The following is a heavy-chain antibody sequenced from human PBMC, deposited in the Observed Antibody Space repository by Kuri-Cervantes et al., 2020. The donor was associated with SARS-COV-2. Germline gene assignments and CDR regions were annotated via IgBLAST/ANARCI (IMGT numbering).Heavy chain of an antibody. J-gene: IGHJ4*02. V-gene: IGHV3-33*01. Sequence: GGSLRLSCAASGFTFSSYGMHWVRQAPGKGLEWVAVIWYDGSNKYYADSVKGRFTISRDNSKNTLYLQMNSLRAEDTAVYYCASDSVIYSSGWYYFDYWGQGTLVTVSS. CDR2: IWYDGSNK. CDR1: GFTFSSYG. D-gene: IGHD6-19*01. CDR3: ASDSVIYSSGWYYFDY.